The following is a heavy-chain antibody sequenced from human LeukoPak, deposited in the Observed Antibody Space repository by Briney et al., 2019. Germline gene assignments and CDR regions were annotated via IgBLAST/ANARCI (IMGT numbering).Heavy chain of an antibody. CDR2: FDSDSSET. V-gene: IGHV1-24*01. CDR1: GFSLTDLS. D-gene: IGHD3-10*01. Sequence: ASVKVSCKISGFSLTDLSMHWVRQGPGKGLEWMGGFDSDSSETIYAQNFQGRLTLTEDTATDTAYMELRSLRSEDTAIYYCATSRNLFGELFNGVDVWGQGTAVTVSS. J-gene: IGHJ6*02. CDR3: ATSRNLFGELFNGVDV.